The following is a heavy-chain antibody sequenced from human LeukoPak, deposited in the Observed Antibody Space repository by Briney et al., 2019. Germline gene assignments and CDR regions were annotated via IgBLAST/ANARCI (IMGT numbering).Heavy chain of an antibody. CDR3: ARDGSSSGWLPARGDAFDI. CDR2: ISSSSSYI. V-gene: IGHV3-21*01. D-gene: IGHD6-19*01. J-gene: IGHJ3*02. Sequence: GGSLRLSCAASGFTFSSYSMNWVRQAPGKGLEWVSSISSSSSYIYYADSVKGRFTISRDNAKNSLYLQMNSLRAEDTAVYYCARDGSSSGWLPARGDAFDIWGQGTMVTVSS. CDR1: GFTFSSYS.